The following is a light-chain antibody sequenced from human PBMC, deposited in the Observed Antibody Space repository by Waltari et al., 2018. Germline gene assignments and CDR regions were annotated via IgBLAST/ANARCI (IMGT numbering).Light chain of an antibody. CDR1: QSIRSN. CDR3: QHYNDWPPWT. Sequence: ETVMTQSPATLSVSPGEGATLSCRASQSIRSNLAWYQQRPGQAPRLLSYGASTRATGIPARFSGSGSGTEFTLSISSLQSEDFAVYYCQHYNDWPPWTFGQGTKVEMK. V-gene: IGKV3-15*01. CDR2: GAS. J-gene: IGKJ1*01.